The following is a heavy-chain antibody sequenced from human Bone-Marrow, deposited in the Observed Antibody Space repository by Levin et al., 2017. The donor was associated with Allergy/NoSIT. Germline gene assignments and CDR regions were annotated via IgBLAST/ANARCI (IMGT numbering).Heavy chain of an antibody. Sequence: RSGGSLRLSCTASGFTFSDFAMTWVRQAPGEGLEWVGYIRSKNYGGTTEYTTSVKGRFTLSRDDSKSIAYLQMNTLKIEDTAVYYCTRGSGRFEYWGQGTLVTVSS. CDR3: TRGSGRFEY. CDR1: GFTFSDFA. D-gene: IGHD3-3*01. V-gene: IGHV3-49*04. J-gene: IGHJ4*02. CDR2: IRSKNYGGTT.